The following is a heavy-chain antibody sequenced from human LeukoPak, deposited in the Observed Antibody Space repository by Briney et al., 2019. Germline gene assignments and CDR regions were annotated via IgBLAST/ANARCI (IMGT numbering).Heavy chain of an antibody. CDR3: ARQYDSYFYYYLDL. CDR1: GGTFSSYA. J-gene: IGHJ6*03. Sequence: ASVKVSCKASGGTFSSYAISWVRQAPGQGLEWMGGIIPIFGTANYAQKFQGRVTITADESTSTAYMELSSLRSEDTAVYYCARQYDSYFYYYLDLWGTGTTVTVSS. V-gene: IGHV1-69*13. D-gene: IGHD2-2*01. CDR2: IIPIFGTA.